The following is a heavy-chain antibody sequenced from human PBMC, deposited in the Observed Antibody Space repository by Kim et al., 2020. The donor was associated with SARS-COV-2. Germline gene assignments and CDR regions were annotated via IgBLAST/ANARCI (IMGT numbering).Heavy chain of an antibody. J-gene: IGHJ6*02. Sequence: STNYNPSPKSRVTISVDTSKNQFSLKLSSVTAADTAVYYCARGHGDGMDVWGQGTTVTVSS. CDR3: ARGHGDGMDV. CDR2: ST. V-gene: IGHV4-34*01.